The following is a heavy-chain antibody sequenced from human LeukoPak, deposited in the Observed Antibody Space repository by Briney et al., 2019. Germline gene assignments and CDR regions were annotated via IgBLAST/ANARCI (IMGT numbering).Heavy chain of an antibody. CDR1: GFTFSSYS. Sequence: GGSLRLSCAASGFTFSSYSMNWVRQAPGEGLEWVSSISSSSSYIYYADSVKGQFTISRDNAKNSLYLQMNSLRAEDTAVYYCARERELPYFDYWGQGTLVTVSS. J-gene: IGHJ4*02. CDR3: ARERELPYFDY. D-gene: IGHD1-26*01. V-gene: IGHV3-21*01. CDR2: ISSSSSYI.